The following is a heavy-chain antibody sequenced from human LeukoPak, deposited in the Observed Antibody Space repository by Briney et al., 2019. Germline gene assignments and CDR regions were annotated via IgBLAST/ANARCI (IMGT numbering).Heavy chain of an antibody. V-gene: IGHV3-23*01. CDR2: IGGSGSST. Sequence: PGGSLRLSCAASGFTFSSYAMSWVRQAPGKGLEWVSAIGGSGSSTYYADSVKGRFTISRDNSKNTLYLQMNSLRAEDTAVYYCAKSRSAATMVRGVISWFDPWGQGTLVTVSS. CDR3: AKSRSAATMVRGVISWFDP. CDR1: GFTFSSYA. J-gene: IGHJ5*02. D-gene: IGHD3-10*01.